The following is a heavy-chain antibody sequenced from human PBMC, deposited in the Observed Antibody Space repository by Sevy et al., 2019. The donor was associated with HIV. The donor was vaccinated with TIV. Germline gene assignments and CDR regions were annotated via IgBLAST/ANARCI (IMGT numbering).Heavy chain of an antibody. J-gene: IGHJ4*02. Sequence: GESPKISCAASAFSFNTYAMSWVRRAPGKGLEWVSTISGSGDSTFYSDSVKGRFTISRDNSKNTLYLQMNSLRAEDTAVYYCAKPRGSFYFDYWGQGTLVTVSS. D-gene: IGHD3-16*01. CDR3: AKPRGSFYFDY. CDR1: AFSFNTYA. CDR2: ISGSGDST. V-gene: IGHV3-23*01.